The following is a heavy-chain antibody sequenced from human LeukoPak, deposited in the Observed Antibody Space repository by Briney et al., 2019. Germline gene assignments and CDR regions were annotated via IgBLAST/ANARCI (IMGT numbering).Heavy chain of an antibody. Sequence: SETLSLTCTVSGGSISSYYWSWIRQPAGKGLEWIGRIYTSGSTNYNPSLKSRVTMSVDTSKNQFSLKLSSVTAADTAVYYCARARNTPNDSSSWYYFDYWGQGTLVTVSS. J-gene: IGHJ4*02. CDR2: IYTSGST. V-gene: IGHV4-4*07. CDR1: GGSISSYY. D-gene: IGHD6-13*01. CDR3: ARARNTPNDSSSWYYFDY.